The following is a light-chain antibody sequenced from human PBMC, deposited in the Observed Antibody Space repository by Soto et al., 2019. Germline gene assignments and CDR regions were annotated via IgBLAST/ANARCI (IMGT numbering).Light chain of an antibody. CDR1: QSVVYSRDGIAY. CDR3: MQGTPWPPT. J-gene: IGKJ1*01. V-gene: IGKV2-30*01. CDR2: KAF. Sequence: DVVMPQSPLSLPVTLGQSASISGSSSQSVVYSRDGIAYLSWFQQRPGQSPRLLIYKAFKRDSGVPDRFSGSGSGTDFTLKISRVEAEDVGVYCCMQGTPWPPTFGRGTKVELK.